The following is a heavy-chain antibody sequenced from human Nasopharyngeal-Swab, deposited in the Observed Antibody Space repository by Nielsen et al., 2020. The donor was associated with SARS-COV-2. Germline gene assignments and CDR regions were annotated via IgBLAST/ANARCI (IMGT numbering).Heavy chain of an antibody. Sequence: VRQMPGKGLEWMGGIIPIFGTASYAQKFQGRVTITADESTSTAYMELSSLRSEDTAVYYCARDPADCSGGSCEARWGQGTLVTVSS. CDR3: ARDPADCSGGSCEAR. J-gene: IGHJ4*02. V-gene: IGHV1-69*01. CDR2: IIPIFGTA. D-gene: IGHD2-15*01.